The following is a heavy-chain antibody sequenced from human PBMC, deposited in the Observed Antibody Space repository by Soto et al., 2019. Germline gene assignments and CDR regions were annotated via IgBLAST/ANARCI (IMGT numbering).Heavy chain of an antibody. J-gene: IGHJ4*01. CDR3: ARPTVVGANVSYFFDY. V-gene: IGHV1-46*01. CDR1: GYPFTSYY. Sequence: GSVKVYFKASGYPFTSYYIHWVRQAPGQGLEWMGVINPGGGSTNYAQKFKGRVTMTRDTSTSTVYMELSSLTSEDTAVYYCARPTVVGANVSYFFDYWGQGTLVTVSS. CDR2: INPGGGST. D-gene: IGHD1-26*01.